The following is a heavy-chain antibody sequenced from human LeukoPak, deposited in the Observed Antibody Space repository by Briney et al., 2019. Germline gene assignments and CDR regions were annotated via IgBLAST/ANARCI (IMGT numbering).Heavy chain of an antibody. J-gene: IGHJ4*02. V-gene: IGHV3-48*02. Sequence: GGSLRLSCAASGFTFSSYSMSWVRQAPGKGLEWVSYISSSSSTIYYADSVKGRFTISRDNAKNSLHLQMNSLRDEDTAVYYCARGLYGFYFDYWGQGTLVTVSS. CDR3: ARGLYGFYFDY. CDR2: ISSSSSTI. D-gene: IGHD3-16*01. CDR1: GFTFSSYS.